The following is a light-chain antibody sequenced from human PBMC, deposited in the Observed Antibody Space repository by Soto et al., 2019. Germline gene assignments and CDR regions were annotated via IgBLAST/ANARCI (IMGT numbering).Light chain of an antibody. V-gene: IGKV4-1*01. CDR3: QQYFTSPWT. Sequence: DIVMTQSPDSLAVSPGERATFNCKSSQSLLFGTNNKNYLAWYQQKLGQPPKLLIYWASARESGVPDRFSGSGSETNFTLTISSLQAEDVAVYYCQQYFTSPWTFGQGTKVEI. CDR1: QSLLFGTNNKNY. J-gene: IGKJ1*01. CDR2: WAS.